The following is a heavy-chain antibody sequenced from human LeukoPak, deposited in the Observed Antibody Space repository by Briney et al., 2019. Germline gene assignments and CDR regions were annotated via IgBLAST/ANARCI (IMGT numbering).Heavy chain of an antibody. CDR2: IYYSGST. CDR1: GSSISSYY. D-gene: IGHD6-13*01. CDR3: ARLRAATGTGTFDI. Sequence: SETLSLTCTVSGSSISSYYWSWIRQPPGKGLEWIGYIYYSGSTNYKPSLKSRVTISVDTSKNQFSLKLSSVTAADTAVYYCARLRAATGTGTFDIWGQGTMVTVSS. V-gene: IGHV4-59*08. J-gene: IGHJ3*02.